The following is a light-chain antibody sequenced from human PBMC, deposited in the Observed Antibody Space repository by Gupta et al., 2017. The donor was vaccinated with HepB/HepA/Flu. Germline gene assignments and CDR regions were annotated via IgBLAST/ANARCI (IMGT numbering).Light chain of an antibody. CDR2: GVS. CDR1: QSLRGN. Sequence: EILIRQSPATLSVSPGERVTLSCWASQSLRGNLAWYQQRPGQAPRLVTFGVSSRATGIPARFTGSESGTEFTLTISSLQSEDFAVYYCQQYNNWPYTFGQGTKLEIK. V-gene: IGKV3-15*01. CDR3: QQYNNWPYT. J-gene: IGKJ2*01.